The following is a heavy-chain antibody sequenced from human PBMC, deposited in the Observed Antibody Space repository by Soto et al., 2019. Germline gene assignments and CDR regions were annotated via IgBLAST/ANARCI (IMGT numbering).Heavy chain of an antibody. CDR3: ARTAAASYQFFAMDV. Sequence: SETLSLTCTVSGGSISSSGYYWGWIRQPPGKGLEWIGSIYYSGSTYYNPSLKSRVTISVDTSKNQFSLKVNSVTAADTAVYYCARTAAASYQFFAMDVWGQGTKVTVSS. D-gene: IGHD6-25*01. J-gene: IGHJ6*02. CDR2: IYYSGST. CDR1: GGSISSSGYY. V-gene: IGHV4-39*01.